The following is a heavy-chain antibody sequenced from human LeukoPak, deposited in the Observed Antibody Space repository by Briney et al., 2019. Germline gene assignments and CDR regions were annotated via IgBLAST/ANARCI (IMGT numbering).Heavy chain of an antibody. CDR1: GFTFNTYS. CDR2: ISGSSSNI. J-gene: IGHJ5*02. V-gene: IGHV3-48*04. Sequence: GGSLRLSCAASGFTFNTYSMNWVRQAPGKGLEWVSYISGSSSNIYYADSVKGRFTVSRDNAKNSLYLQMNSLRAEDTAVYYCARAGHKDIVVVVAEENWFDPWGQGTLVTVSS. D-gene: IGHD2-15*01. CDR3: ARAGHKDIVVVVAEENWFDP.